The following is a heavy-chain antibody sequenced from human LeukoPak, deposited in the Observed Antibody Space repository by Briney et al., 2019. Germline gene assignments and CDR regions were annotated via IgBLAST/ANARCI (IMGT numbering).Heavy chain of an antibody. V-gene: IGHV1-69*01. CDR1: GGTFSNYA. Sequence: SVKVSCKASGGTFSNYAINWVRQAPGQGLESMGGIIPIFGTANYAQKFQGRVTITADESTSTAYMELSSLRSEDTAVYYCARGSQQLVETYFDYWGQGTLVTVSS. CDR3: ARGSQQLVETYFDY. D-gene: IGHD6-13*01. J-gene: IGHJ4*02. CDR2: IIPIFGTA.